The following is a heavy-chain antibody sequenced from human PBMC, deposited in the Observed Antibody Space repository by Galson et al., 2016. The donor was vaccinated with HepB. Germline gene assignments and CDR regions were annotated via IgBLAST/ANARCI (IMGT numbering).Heavy chain of an antibody. CDR2: ISGHNGNR. V-gene: IGHV1-18*01. D-gene: IGHD2-8*01. CDR1: GYTFRSYS. J-gene: IGHJ3*01. Sequence: SVKVSCKASGYTFRSYSISWVRQAPGQGLEWMGWISGHNGNRSYAENLQGRVTMTTDTSTTTAYMEVRGLRSDDTAFYFCARGRPFPYCTDENCYVGDAFDLWGQGTMVTVAS. CDR3: ARGRPFPYCTDENCYVGDAFDL.